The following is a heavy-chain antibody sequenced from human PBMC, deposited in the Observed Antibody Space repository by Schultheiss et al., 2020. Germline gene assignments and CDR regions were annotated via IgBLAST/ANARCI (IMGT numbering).Heavy chain of an antibody. Sequence: GGSLRLSCAASGFSFGDYAMHWVRQAPGKGLEWVSGISWNSGSIGYADSVRGRFTISRDNAKKSLYLQMNSLRLEDTAVYYCVSVGDGYNYVPDLDYWGQGTLVTVSS. J-gene: IGHJ4*02. D-gene: IGHD5-24*01. CDR2: ISWNSGSI. CDR1: GFSFGDYA. V-gene: IGHV3-9*01. CDR3: VSVGDGYNYVPDLDY.